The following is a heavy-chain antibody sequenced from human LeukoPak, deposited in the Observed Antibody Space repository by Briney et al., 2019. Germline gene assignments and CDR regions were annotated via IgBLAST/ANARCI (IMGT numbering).Heavy chain of an antibody. J-gene: IGHJ4*02. V-gene: IGHV4-59*01. CDR2: IYYSGST. CDR1: GGSISSYY. D-gene: IGHD2-21*02. Sequence: SGTLSLTCTVSGGSISSYYWSWIRQPPGKGLEWIGYIYYSGSTNYNPSLKSRVTISVDTSKNQFSLKPSSVTAADTAVYYCARDDGDTGLDYWGQGTLVTVSS. CDR3: ARDDGDTGLDY.